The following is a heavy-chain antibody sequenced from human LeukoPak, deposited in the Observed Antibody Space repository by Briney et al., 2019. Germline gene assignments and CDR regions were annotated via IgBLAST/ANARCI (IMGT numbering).Heavy chain of an antibody. D-gene: IGHD1-14*01. J-gene: IGHJ4*02. CDR2: IYPGDSDV. V-gene: IGHV5-51*01. CDR1: GYSFATYW. CDR3: ARRGSGLDY. Sequence: GESLKISCKASGYSFATYWIGWVRQMPGKGLEWMGMIYPGDSDVRYSPSFQGQVTISADKSISAAYLQWSSLKASDTAIYYCARRGSGLDYWGQGTLVIVSS.